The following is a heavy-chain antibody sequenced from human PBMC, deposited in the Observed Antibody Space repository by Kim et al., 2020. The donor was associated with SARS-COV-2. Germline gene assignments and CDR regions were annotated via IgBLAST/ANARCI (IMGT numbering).Heavy chain of an antibody. J-gene: IGHJ4*03. V-gene: IGHV3-23*01. Sequence: GGSLRLSCAASGFTFSNFAMSWVRQAPGKGLEWVSAIHGTSGGTWYADSVKGRFTISRDNSKNTVFLQMSSLRAEDTAIYYCAKDRAFPKEAFDSWGQGT. CDR2: IHGTSGGT. CDR3: AKDRAFPKEAFDS. CDR1: GFTFSNFA.